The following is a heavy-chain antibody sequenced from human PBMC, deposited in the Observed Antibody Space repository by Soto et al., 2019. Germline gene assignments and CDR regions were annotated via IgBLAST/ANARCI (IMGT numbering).Heavy chain of an antibody. CDR2: ISATGAGT. Sequence: EVQLLESGGGLVQPGGSLRLSCAASGFSFSSYGMPWVRQAPGKGLEWVAFISATGAGTYYADSVKGRFTISRDNSTNTLYLQMTSLRADDTAVYYCSKDPRAGGNYGVYSDFWGQGALVIVSS. J-gene: IGHJ4*02. CDR1: GFSFSSYG. V-gene: IGHV3-23*01. D-gene: IGHD1-7*01. CDR3: SKDPRAGGNYGVYSDF.